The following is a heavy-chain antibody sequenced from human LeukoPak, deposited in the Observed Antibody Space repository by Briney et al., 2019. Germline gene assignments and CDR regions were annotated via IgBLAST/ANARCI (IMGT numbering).Heavy chain of an antibody. CDR3: AKERFYSGSPRAFDM. CDR2: ISGSGGTT. Sequence: GGSLRLSCAASGFTFSNYAMTWVRQAPGKGLEWVSGISGSGGTTYYVDSVKGRFTISRDNSKNTLYVQMNSLRAEDTAVCYCAKERFYSGSPRAFDMWGQGTMVTVSS. V-gene: IGHV3-23*01. J-gene: IGHJ3*02. D-gene: IGHD1-26*01. CDR1: GFTFSNYA.